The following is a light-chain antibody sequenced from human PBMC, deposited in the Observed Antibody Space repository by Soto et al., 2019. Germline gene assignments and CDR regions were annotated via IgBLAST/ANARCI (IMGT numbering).Light chain of an antibody. V-gene: IGLV1-40*01. Sequence: QSVLTQPPSVSGAPGKSVTISCTGTWSNIGAGHDVHWYQQLPGTAPKLLIYGNNNRPSGVPDRFSGSKSGSSASLAITGLQAEDETDYYCQSFDSGLSIYIFGTGTKLTVL. CDR3: QSFDSGLSIYI. CDR2: GNN. J-gene: IGLJ1*01. CDR1: WSNIGAGHD.